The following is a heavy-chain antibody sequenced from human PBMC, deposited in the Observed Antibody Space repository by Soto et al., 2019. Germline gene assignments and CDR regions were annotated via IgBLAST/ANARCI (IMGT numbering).Heavy chain of an antibody. V-gene: IGHV4-59*01. CDR2: IYYSGST. D-gene: IGHD3-22*01. CDR1: GGSISSYY. J-gene: IGHJ4*02. Sequence: SETLSLTCTVSGGSISSYYWSWIRQPPGKGPEWIGYIYYSGSTNYNPSLKSRVTISVDTSKNQFSLKLSSVTAADTAVYYCARVATMTDPLLVDYFDYWGQGTLVTVSS. CDR3: ARVATMTDPLLVDYFDY.